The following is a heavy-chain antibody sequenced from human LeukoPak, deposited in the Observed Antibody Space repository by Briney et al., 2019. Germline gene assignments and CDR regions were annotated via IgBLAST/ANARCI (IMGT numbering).Heavy chain of an antibody. CDR1: GXTFSSYT. Sequence: PGGSLRLSCAASGXTFSSYTMNWVRQAPGKGLEWVLSISSSSSYIYYADSVKGRFTISRDNAKNSLFLQMNSLRAEDTAVYYCARGQGLQLKSGSDYWGQGTLVTVSS. V-gene: IGHV3-21*01. CDR3: ARGQGLQLKSGSDY. CDR2: ISSSSSYI. D-gene: IGHD5-24*01. J-gene: IGHJ4*02.